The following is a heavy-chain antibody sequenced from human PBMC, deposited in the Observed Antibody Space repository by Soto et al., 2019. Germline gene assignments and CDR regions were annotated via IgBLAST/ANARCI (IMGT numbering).Heavy chain of an antibody. J-gene: IGHJ4*02. D-gene: IGHD3-22*01. CDR3: AKDSWDSSGYYGY. Sequence: GGSLRLSCAASGFTFSSYAMSWVRQAPGKGLEWVSAISGSGGSTYYADSVKRRFTISRDNSKNTLYLQMNSLRAEDTAVYYYAKDSWDSSGYYGYWGQGTLVSVSS. CDR2: ISGSGGST. V-gene: IGHV3-23*01. CDR1: GFTFSSYA.